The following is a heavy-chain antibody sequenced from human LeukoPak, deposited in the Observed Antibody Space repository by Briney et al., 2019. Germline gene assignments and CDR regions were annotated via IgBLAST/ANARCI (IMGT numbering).Heavy chain of an antibody. J-gene: IGHJ4*02. Sequence: GGSLRLSCAASGFTFSRYWMNWVRQAPGKGLVCVSRINSDGSSTSYADSVKGRFTISRDNAKNTLYLQMNSLRAEDTAVYFCAKRSPSYYFDYWGQGTLVTVSS. D-gene: IGHD1-26*01. CDR1: GFTFSRYW. CDR2: INSDGSST. CDR3: AKRSPSYYFDY. V-gene: IGHV3-74*01.